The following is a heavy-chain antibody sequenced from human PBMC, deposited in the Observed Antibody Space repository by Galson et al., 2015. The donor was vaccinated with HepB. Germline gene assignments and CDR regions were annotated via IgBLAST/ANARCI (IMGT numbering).Heavy chain of an antibody. Sequence: SVKVSCKASGGTFSSYTISWVRQAPGQGLEWMGRIIPILGIANYAQKFQGRVTITADKSTSTAYMELSSLRSEDTAVDYCVTRAGGDSSSWYAPYYGMDVWGQGTTVTVSS. J-gene: IGHJ6*02. CDR1: GGTFSSYT. V-gene: IGHV1-69*02. CDR3: VTRAGGDSSSWYAPYYGMDV. CDR2: IIPILGIA. D-gene: IGHD6-13*01.